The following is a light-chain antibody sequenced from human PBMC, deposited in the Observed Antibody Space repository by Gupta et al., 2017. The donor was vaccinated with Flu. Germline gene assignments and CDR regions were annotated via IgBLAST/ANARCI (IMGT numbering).Light chain of an antibody. CDR3: QQENSFPRT. J-gene: IGKJ1*01. V-gene: IGKV1-12*01. Sequence: DIQMTQSPSSVSASVGDTVTITCRASRGVSNWLAWYQQKPGEAPNLLIYAATTLQRGVPSRFSGSGFGTEFTLTISSRQPEDCATYYCQQENSFPRTFGQGTXVEIK. CDR2: AAT. CDR1: RGVSNW.